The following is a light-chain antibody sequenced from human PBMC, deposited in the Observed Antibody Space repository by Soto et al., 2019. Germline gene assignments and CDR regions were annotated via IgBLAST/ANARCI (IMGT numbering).Light chain of an antibody. Sequence: QSVLTQPPSASGTPGQRVTISCSGSSSNIGSNYVYWYQQLPGTAPKLLIYRNNHRPSGVPDRFSGSKSGTSASLAISGLRSADEADYYCAAWDDSLSAVVFGGGTKLTVL. CDR1: SSNIGSNY. J-gene: IGLJ2*01. CDR2: RNN. CDR3: AAWDDSLSAVV. V-gene: IGLV1-47*01.